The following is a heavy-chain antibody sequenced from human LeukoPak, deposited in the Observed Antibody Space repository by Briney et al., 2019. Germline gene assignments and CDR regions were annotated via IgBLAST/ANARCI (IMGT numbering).Heavy chain of an antibody. J-gene: IGHJ4*02. CDR3: AKTLAAACTGY. Sequence: GGSLRLSCAASGFTFSSYAMSWVRQAPGKGLEWVSAISGSGGSTYYVDSVKGRLTISRDNSKNTLSLQMNSLRAEDTAVYYCAKTLAAACTGYWGQGTLVTVSS. CDR2: ISGSGGST. V-gene: IGHV3-23*01. D-gene: IGHD6-13*01. CDR1: GFTFSSYA.